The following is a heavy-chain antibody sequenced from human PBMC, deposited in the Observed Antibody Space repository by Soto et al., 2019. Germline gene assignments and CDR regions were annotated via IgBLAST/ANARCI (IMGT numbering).Heavy chain of an antibody. V-gene: IGHV4-34*01. CDR3: ARGHHGWPRGAYGSGKSYYFDY. D-gene: IGHD3-10*01. CDR2: INHSGST. J-gene: IGHJ4*02. Sequence: PSETLSLTCAVYGGSFSGYYWSWIRQPPGKGLEWIGEINHSGSTNYNPSLKSRVTISVDTSKNQFSLKLSSVTAADTAVYYCARGHHGWPRGAYGSGKSYYFDYWGQGTLVTVSS. CDR1: GGSFSGYY.